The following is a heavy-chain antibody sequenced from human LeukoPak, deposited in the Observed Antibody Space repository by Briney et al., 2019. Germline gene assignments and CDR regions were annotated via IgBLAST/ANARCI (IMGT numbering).Heavy chain of an antibody. CDR3: ARGGVIAAAAMHYFDY. Sequence: SETLSLTCAVYGGSFSGYYWSWIRQPPGKGLEWIGEINHSGSTNYNPSLKSRVTISVDTSKNQFSLKLSSVTAADTAVYYCARGGVIAAAAMHYFDYWGQGTLVTVSS. J-gene: IGHJ4*02. CDR2: INHSGST. CDR1: GGSFSGYY. D-gene: IGHD6-13*01. V-gene: IGHV4-34*01.